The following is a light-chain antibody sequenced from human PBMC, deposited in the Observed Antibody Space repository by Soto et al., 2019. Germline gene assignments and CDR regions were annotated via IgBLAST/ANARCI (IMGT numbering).Light chain of an antibody. V-gene: IGLV6-57*03. J-gene: IGLJ2*01. CDR3: QSYDNRTIDVV. Sequence: NFMLTQPHSVSESPGKTVTISCTRSSGSIASNYVQWYQQRPGSAPTTVIYEDNQRPSGVPDRFSGSIDSSSNSASLTISGMKTEDEADYYCQSYDNRTIDVVFGGGTKLTVL. CDR1: SGSIASNY. CDR2: EDN.